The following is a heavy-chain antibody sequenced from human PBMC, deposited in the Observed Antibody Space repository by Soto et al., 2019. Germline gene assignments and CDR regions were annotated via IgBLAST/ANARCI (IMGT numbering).Heavy chain of an antibody. Sequence: QVQLVQSGAEVKKPGASVKVSCKASGYTFTSYDINWVRQATGQGLEWMGWMNPNSGNTGYAQKFQGRVTMTRNTSRSTAYMELSSLRSEDTAVYYCATRAYSSSWYKTPIDYWGQGTLVTVSS. CDR3: ATRAYSSSWYKTPIDY. D-gene: IGHD6-13*01. CDR2: MNPNSGNT. V-gene: IGHV1-8*01. J-gene: IGHJ4*02. CDR1: GYTFTSYD.